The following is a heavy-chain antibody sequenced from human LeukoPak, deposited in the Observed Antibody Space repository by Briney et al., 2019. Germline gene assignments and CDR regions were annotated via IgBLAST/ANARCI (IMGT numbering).Heavy chain of an antibody. Sequence: GGSLRLSCAASGFTFSSYSMNWVRQAPGKGLEWVSYISIIRSTIYYADSVRGRFTISRDNAKNSLYLQMDSLRAEDTAVYYCARGNYGDHADYWGQGTLVTVSS. V-gene: IGHV3-48*01. J-gene: IGHJ4*02. D-gene: IGHD4-17*01. CDR3: ARGNYGDHADY. CDR1: GFTFSSYS. CDR2: ISIIRSTI.